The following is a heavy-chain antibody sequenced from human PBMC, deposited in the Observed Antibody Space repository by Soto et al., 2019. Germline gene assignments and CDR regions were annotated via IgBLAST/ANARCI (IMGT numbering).Heavy chain of an antibody. V-gene: IGHV4-4*07. D-gene: IGHD3-10*01. CDR2: MYTSGST. CDR3: ARAGWFGEGYFDF. CDR1: GGSISNYY. J-gene: IGHJ4*02. Sequence: PSETLSLTCTVAGGSISNYYWTWIRQPAGKGLEWIGRMYTSGSTNYNPSLKSRVTMSVDTSKNQFSLNLRSVTAADTAVYYCARAGWFGEGYFDFWGQGTPVTVSS.